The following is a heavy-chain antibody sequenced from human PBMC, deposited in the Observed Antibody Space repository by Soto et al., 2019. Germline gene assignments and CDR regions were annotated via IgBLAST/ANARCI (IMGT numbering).Heavy chain of an antibody. D-gene: IGHD4-17*01. CDR2: IYYSGST. J-gene: IGHJ3*02. CDR3: ARDRRWTTTVTTDTFDAFDI. Sequence: SETLSLTCTVSGGSISSGGYYWSWIRQHPGKGLEWIGYIYYSGSTYYNPSLKSRVTISVDTSKNQFSLKLSSVTAADTAVYYCARDRRWTTTVTTDTFDAFDIWGQGTMVTVSS. V-gene: IGHV4-31*03. CDR1: GGSISSGGYY.